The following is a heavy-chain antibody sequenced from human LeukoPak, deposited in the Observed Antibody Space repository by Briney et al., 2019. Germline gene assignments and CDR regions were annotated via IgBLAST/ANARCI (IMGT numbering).Heavy chain of an antibody. CDR1: RLTFSDYG. Sequence: GGSLRLSCAASRLTFSDYGMGWVRQPPGKGLEWVSSISGNGDSTYYADSAKGRFTITRDNSENTLYLQMNSLRAEDTAVYYCARVLRYCSGGNCYSGGLGYMDVWGKGTTVTISS. CDR3: ARVLRYCSGGNCYSGGLGYMDV. CDR2: ISGNGDST. V-gene: IGHV3-23*01. J-gene: IGHJ6*03. D-gene: IGHD2-15*01.